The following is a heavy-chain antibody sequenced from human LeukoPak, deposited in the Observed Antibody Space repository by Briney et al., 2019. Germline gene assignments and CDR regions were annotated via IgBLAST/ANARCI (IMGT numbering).Heavy chain of an antibody. CDR1: GFTFSDYY. D-gene: IGHD2-15*01. CDR3: AKTKRYCSGSSCYWPSDF. J-gene: IGHJ4*02. Sequence: PGGSLRLSCAASGFTFSDYYMSWIRQAPGKGLEWVSDISSGSSYTNYAESVQGRFSISRDSAKNSLFLQMTSLRVEDTAVYYCAKTKRYCSGSSCYWPSDFWGQGTLVTVSS. CDR2: ISSGSSYT. V-gene: IGHV3-11*03.